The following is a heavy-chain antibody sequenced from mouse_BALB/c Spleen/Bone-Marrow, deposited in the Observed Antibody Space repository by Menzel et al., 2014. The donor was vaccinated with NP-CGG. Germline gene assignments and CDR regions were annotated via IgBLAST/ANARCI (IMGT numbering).Heavy chain of an antibody. CDR2: ISSGSSTI. Sequence: EVKLMESGGGLVQPGGSRKLSCAASGFTFSSFGMHWVRQAPEKGLEWVAYISSGSSTIYYADTVKGRFTIPRDNPKSSLFLQMTSLRSEDAVMYYCARSWYYYGSRPLFDYLGQGTTRTGSS. CDR1: GFTFSSFG. J-gene: IGHJ2*01. CDR3: ARSWYYYGSRPLFDY. D-gene: IGHD1-1*01. V-gene: IGHV5-17*02.